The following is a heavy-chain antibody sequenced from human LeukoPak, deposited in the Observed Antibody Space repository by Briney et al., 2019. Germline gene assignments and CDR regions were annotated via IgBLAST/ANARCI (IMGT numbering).Heavy chain of an antibody. CDR1: GFTFDDYA. Sequence: PGRSLRLSCAASGFTFDDYAMHWDRQAPGKGLEWVSGISWNSGSTGYADSVKGRFTISRDNSKNTLYLQMNSLRAEDTAVYYCARDRGDWDTAMAVPDWYFDLWGRGTLVTVSS. CDR3: ARDRGDWDTAMAVPDWYFDL. J-gene: IGHJ2*01. V-gene: IGHV3-9*01. D-gene: IGHD5-18*01. CDR2: ISWNSGST.